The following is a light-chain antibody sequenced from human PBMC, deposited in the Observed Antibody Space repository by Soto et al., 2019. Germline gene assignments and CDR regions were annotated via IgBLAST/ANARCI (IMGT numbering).Light chain of an antibody. CDR1: QSVSSY. CDR3: QQRCNWPPLLP. J-gene: IGKJ4*01. V-gene: IGKV3-11*01. CDR2: DAS. Sequence: EIVLTQSPATLSLSPGERATLSCRASQSVSSYLAWYQQKPGQAPRLLIYDASNRATGIPARFSGRGSGTGFTHTISSLEPEDFAVYSSQQRCNWPPLLPCGGGTKVDIK.